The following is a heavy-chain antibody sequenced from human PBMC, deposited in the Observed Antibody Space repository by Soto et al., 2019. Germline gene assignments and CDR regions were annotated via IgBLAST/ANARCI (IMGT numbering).Heavy chain of an antibody. D-gene: IGHD2-15*01. CDR3: ARGGGKFDY. Sequence: QVQLQESGPGLVKPSQTLSLTCTVSGGSVISVNYYWSWIRQHPGKGLEWIGYIYYSGGTYYNPSHESRVTISIDTSKKQFSLKLSSVTAADTAVYYCARGGGKFDYWGQGTLVTVSS. CDR2: IYYSGGT. J-gene: IGHJ4*02. CDR1: GGSVISVNYY. V-gene: IGHV4-31*03.